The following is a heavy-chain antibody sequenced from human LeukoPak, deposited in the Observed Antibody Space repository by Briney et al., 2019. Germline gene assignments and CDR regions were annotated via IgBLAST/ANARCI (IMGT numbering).Heavy chain of an antibody. CDR2: ISYSGAST. V-gene: IGHV3-23*01. J-gene: IGHJ3*01. D-gene: IGHD2-21*02. Sequence: QPGGSLRLSCVASGFTFSNYWMHWVRQPPGKGLEWDSGISYSGASTYYTDSVKGRFTISRDNSKDTLWLQMNSLRVEETAVYFCAKDLIEYCGGDCPRQAFGFWGHGTMVTVSS. CDR1: GFTFSNYW. CDR3: AKDLIEYCGGDCPRQAFGF.